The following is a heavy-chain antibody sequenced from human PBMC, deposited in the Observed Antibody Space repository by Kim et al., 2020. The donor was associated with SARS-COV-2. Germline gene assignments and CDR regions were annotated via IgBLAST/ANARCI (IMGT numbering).Heavy chain of an antibody. Sequence: PSLKSRATISVDRTTNQFSLKLSSVTAADTAVYYCARGYGSGSPYGMDVWGQGTTVTVSS. D-gene: IGHD3-10*01. V-gene: IGHV4-30-2*01. CDR3: ARGYGSGSPYGMDV. J-gene: IGHJ6*02.